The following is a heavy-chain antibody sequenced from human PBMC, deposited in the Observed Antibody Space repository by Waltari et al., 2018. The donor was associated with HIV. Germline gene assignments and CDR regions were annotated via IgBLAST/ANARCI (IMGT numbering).Heavy chain of an antibody. V-gene: IGHV3-15*01. CDR1: GFTFSDGW. CDR2: IKSKTDGGTT. CDR3: ATYEGDGSGSYLDY. D-gene: IGHD3-10*01. J-gene: IGHJ4*02. Sequence: EEYLVESGGDLIKPGGCLRLACSASGFTFSDGWMTWLRQAPGNGLEWVGRIKSKTDGGTTDYAAAMRGSFTISRNDSENTLFLQMNSLKTGDTAVYYCATYEGDGSGSYLDYWGQGTLLTVSS.